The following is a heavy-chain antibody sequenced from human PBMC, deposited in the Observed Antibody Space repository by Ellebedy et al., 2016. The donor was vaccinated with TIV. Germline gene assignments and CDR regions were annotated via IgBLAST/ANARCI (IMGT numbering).Heavy chain of an antibody. V-gene: IGHV3-7*03. CDR1: GFIISGDW. Sequence: GESLKISCAASGFIISGDWMSWVRQAPGKGLEWVANINQDGGAEYYVTAVKGRFTISRDNAKRSLFLQMNNLRAEDTAVYFCARHTTMAYLFDYWGQGALVTVSS. J-gene: IGHJ4*02. D-gene: IGHD1-1*01. CDR3: ARHTTMAYLFDY. CDR2: INQDGGAE.